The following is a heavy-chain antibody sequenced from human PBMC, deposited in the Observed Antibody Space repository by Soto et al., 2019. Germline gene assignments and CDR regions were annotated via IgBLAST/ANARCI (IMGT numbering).Heavy chain of an antibody. CDR2: INPDNGVP. Sequence: GASVKVSCKASGYTFTGYYVNWVRQAPGQGLEWMGWINPDNGVPNYAQKFQGRVTLSRDTSINTAYMELSRLTSDDTAMYYCARTDYLFSTLTYYFDYWGQGTLVTVSS. V-gene: IGHV1-2*02. J-gene: IGHJ4*02. D-gene: IGHD3-16*01. CDR1: GYTFTGYY. CDR3: ARTDYLFSTLTYYFDY.